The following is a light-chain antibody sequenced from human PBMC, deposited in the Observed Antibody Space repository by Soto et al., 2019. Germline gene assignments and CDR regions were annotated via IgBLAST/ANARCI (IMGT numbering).Light chain of an antibody. J-gene: IGLJ1*01. CDR3: SSYTSSSTLYV. Sequence: QSALTQPASVSGSPGQSITISCTGTSSDVGGYNYVSWYQQHPGKAPKLMIYEVSNRPSGVSNRFSGSKSGNTASLTISGLHPDDEADYYCSSYTSSSTLYVFGTGTKLTVL. V-gene: IGLV2-14*01. CDR1: SSDVGGYNY. CDR2: EVS.